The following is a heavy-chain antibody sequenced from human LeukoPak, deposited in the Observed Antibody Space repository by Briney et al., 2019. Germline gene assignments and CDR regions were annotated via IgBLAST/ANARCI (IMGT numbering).Heavy chain of an antibody. CDR3: AKDPSRGYSSGWYSQGYFDY. CDR1: GFTFRGYG. Sequence: GGSLRLSCVASGFTFRGYGIHWVRQAPGKGLEWLAFIWYDEITKNYADSVKGRFTISRDNSKNTLYVQMNSLRPDDTAVYYCAKDPSRGYSSGWYSQGYFDYWGQGTLVTVSS. J-gene: IGHJ4*02. D-gene: IGHD6-19*01. CDR2: IWYDEITK. V-gene: IGHV3-30*02.